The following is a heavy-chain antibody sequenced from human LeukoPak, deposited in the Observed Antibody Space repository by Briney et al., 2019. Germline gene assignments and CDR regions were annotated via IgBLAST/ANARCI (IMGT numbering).Heavy chain of an antibody. CDR1: GYSLISCD. CDR2: MNPNSGRT. D-gene: IGHD2-15*01. J-gene: IGHJ6*02. CDR3: AREGLPYAMDV. V-gene: IGHV1-8*01. Sequence: ASVKVSCKASGYSLISCDINWVRQAAGQGLEWMGWMNPNSGRTGYAQTFQGRVTMTRDTSLNTAYMELSSLKSEDTAIYYCAREGLPYAMDVWGQGTTVTVSS.